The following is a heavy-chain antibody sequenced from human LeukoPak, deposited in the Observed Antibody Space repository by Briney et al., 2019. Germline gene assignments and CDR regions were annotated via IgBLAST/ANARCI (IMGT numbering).Heavy chain of an antibody. V-gene: IGHV4-4*07. J-gene: IGHJ6*02. CDR1: GXSISSYY. D-gene: IGHD6-6*01. Sequence: SETLSLTCTVSGXSISSYYGSWIRQPAGKGLEWIGRIYTSGSTNYNPSLKSQVTMSVDTSKNQFSLKLSSVTAADTAVYYCARESSSDPYYYYGMDVWGQGTTVTVSS. CDR3: ARESSSDPYYYYGMDV. CDR2: IYTSGST.